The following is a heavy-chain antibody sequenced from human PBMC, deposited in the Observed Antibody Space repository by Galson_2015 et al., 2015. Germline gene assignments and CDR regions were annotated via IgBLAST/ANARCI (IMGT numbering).Heavy chain of an antibody. D-gene: IGHD1-26*01. J-gene: IGHJ4*02. V-gene: IGHV3-33*01. Sequence: SLRLSCAAAGFTFSSYGMHWVRQAPGTGLEWVAVIWYDGSNKYYADSVKGRFTISRDNSKNKLYLQMNSLRAEDTAVYYCSRDSISPLVGARGDFDYWGQGTLVTVSS. CDR3: SRDSISPLVGARGDFDY. CDR1: GFTFSSYG. CDR2: IWYDGSNK.